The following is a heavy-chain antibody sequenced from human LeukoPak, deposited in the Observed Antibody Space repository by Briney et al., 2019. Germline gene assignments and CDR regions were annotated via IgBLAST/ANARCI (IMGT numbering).Heavy chain of an antibody. CDR3: ARDRSGSNDWFDP. CDR2: IKQDGSEK. CDR1: GSTFSSYA. Sequence: GGSLRLSCAASGSTFSSYAMSWVRQAPGKGLEWVANIKQDGSEKYYVDSVKGRFTISRDNAKNSLYLQMNSLRAEDTAVYYCARDRSGSNDWFDPWGQGTLVTVSS. V-gene: IGHV3-7*01. J-gene: IGHJ5*02. D-gene: IGHD1-26*01.